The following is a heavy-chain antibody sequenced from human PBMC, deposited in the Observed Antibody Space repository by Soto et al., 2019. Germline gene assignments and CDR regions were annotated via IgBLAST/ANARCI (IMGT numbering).Heavy chain of an antibody. CDR3: ARDRGYKSGTYGGAFDF. Sequence: PWGSLRLSCASSRFTVRRFEMNWVRQAPGKGLEWVASISSSGTSIYYADSVKGRFSMSRDNDKNSVYLAMNSLRVDDTALYYCARDRGYKSGTYGGAFDFWGQGTLVTVSP. V-gene: IGHV3-48*03. J-gene: IGHJ4*02. CDR2: ISSSGTSI. CDR1: RFTVRRFE. D-gene: IGHD1-26*01.